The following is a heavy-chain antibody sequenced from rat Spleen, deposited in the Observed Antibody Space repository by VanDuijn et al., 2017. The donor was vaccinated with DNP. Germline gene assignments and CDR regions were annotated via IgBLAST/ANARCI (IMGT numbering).Heavy chain of an antibody. V-gene: IGHV5-7*01. CDR3: ARGSSSIYWYFDF. J-gene: IGHJ1*01. Sequence: EVQLVESGGGLVQPGRSLKLSCAASGFTFSGYNMAWVRQAPKKGLEWVATISPSGSRTYYPDSVKGRFTISRDDAKSGLYLQMNSLKSEDTATYYCARGSSSIYWYFDFWGPGTMVTVSS. CDR1: GFTFSGYN. CDR2: ISPSGSRT. D-gene: IGHD1-2*01.